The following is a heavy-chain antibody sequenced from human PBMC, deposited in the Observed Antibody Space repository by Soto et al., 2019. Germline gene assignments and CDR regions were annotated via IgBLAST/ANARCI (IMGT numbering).Heavy chain of an antibody. D-gene: IGHD3-16*01. Sequence: QVQLVESGGGLVKPGGSLRLSCAASGFTFSDYYMSWIRQAPGKGLEYISYISSGGSFIYYADSVKGRFTISRDTAKTSLYLQMNSLRAEDTALYYCARHRYYEGCVPGYGMDVWGQGTTVTVSS. V-gene: IGHV3-11*01. CDR3: ARHRYYEGCVPGYGMDV. J-gene: IGHJ6*02. CDR2: ISSGGSFI. CDR1: GFTFSDYY.